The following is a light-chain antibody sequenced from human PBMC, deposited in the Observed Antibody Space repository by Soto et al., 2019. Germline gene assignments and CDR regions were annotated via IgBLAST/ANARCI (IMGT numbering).Light chain of an antibody. CDR1: QSVSSN. Sequence: EIVMTQSPATLSVSPGERATLSCRASQSVSSNLAWYQQKPGQAPRLLIYGASTRATGIPANFSGSGSGTECTLTISSLQSEDFAVYYCQQYNNWPRTFGQGTKVEIK. J-gene: IGKJ1*01. V-gene: IGKV3-15*01. CDR2: GAS. CDR3: QQYNNWPRT.